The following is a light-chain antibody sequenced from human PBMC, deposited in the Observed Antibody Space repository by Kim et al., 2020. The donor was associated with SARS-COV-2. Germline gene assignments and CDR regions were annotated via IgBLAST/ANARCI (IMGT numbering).Light chain of an antibody. Sequence: SSELTQDPAVSVALGQTVRITCQGDSLRSYYASWYQQKPGQAPVLVIYGKNNRPSGIPDRFSGSSSGNTASLTITGAQAEDEADYYCNSRDSSGNLLVFCGGTQLTVL. CDR1: SLRSYY. CDR2: GKN. J-gene: IGLJ3*02. CDR3: NSRDSSGNLLV. V-gene: IGLV3-19*01.